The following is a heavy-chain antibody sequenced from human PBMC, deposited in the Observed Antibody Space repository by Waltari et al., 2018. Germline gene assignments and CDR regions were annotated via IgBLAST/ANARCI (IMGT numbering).Heavy chain of an antibody. CDR1: GYTFTHYD. Sequence: QVQLVQSGAEARKPGASVKVSCKASGYTFTHYDINWVRQGTGQGLEWMGVMNPNSGNTGYAQSFQDRLIMTTDTSMKIAYMELRGLTSDDTAVYYCARGAAPGKGAHWFDPWGKGTLVIVSS. V-gene: IGHV1-8*01. CDR2: MNPNSGNT. J-gene: IGHJ5*02. D-gene: IGHD2-15*01. CDR3: ARGAAPGKGAHWFDP.